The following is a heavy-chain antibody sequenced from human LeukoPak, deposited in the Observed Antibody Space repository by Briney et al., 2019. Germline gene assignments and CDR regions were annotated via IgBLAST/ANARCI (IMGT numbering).Heavy chain of an antibody. V-gene: IGHV1-18*01. Sequence: GASVKVSCKASSYTFTDYGINWVRQAPAQGLEWMGWISAYNGHTNYAQNLQGRVTLTTDTSTSTAYMELRSLRSDDTAVYYCARETDFWSGYYTPYYFDYWGQGTLVTVSS. CDR2: ISAYNGHT. CDR3: ARETDFWSGYYTPYYFDY. CDR1: SYTFTDYG. J-gene: IGHJ4*02. D-gene: IGHD3-3*01.